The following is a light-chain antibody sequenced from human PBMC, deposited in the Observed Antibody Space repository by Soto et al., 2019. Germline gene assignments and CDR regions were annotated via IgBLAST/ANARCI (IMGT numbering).Light chain of an antibody. J-gene: IGKJ2*01. CDR1: QDIRNE. CDR2: GAS. CDR3: LQDYNYPQT. Sequence: AIQMTQSPSSLSASVGDRVTITCRASQDIRNELGWYQQKSGTAPKLLIYGASNLQSGVPSRFSGSGSGTDFTLTISSLQPEDFATYYCLQDYNYPQTFGQGTNLEI. V-gene: IGKV1-6*01.